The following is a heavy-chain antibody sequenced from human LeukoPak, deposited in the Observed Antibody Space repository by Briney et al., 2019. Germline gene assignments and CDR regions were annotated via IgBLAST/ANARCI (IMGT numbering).Heavy chain of an antibody. CDR2: IRYDGSNK. D-gene: IGHD3-3*01. V-gene: IGHV3-30*02. J-gene: IGHJ4*02. CDR1: GYTFSSYG. CDR3: AKDPGVLNYDFWSGYDFDY. Sequence: GGSLRLSCAASGYTFSSYGMHWVRQAPGKGLEWVAFIRYDGSNKYYADSVKGRFTISRDNSKNTLYLQMNSLRAEDTAVYYCAKDPGVLNYDFWSGYDFDYWGQGTLVTVSS.